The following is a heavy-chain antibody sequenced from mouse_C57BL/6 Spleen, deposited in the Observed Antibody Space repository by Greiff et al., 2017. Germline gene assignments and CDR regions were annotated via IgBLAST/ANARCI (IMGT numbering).Heavy chain of an antibody. J-gene: IGHJ3*01. CDR2: IDPSDSYT. Sequence: QVQLQQPGAELVMPGASVKLSCKASGYTFTSYWMHWVKQRPGQGLEWIGEIDPSDSYTNYNQKFKGKSTLTVDKSSSTAYMQLSSLTSEDSAVYYCARSVSYYSNYAWFAYWGQGTLVTVSA. V-gene: IGHV1-69*01. CDR3: ARSVSYYSNYAWFAY. CDR1: GYTFTSYW. D-gene: IGHD2-5*01.